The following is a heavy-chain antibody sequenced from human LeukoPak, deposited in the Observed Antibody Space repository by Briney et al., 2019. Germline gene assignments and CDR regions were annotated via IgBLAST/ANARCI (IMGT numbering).Heavy chain of an antibody. Sequence: QPGGSLRLSCAASGFTFSSYWMSWVRQAPGKGLEWVANIKQDGSEKYYVDSVKGRFTISRDNAKNSLYLQMNSLRAEDTAVYYCARDWLRGYYYYMDVWGKGTTVTVSS. CDR2: IKQDGSEK. V-gene: IGHV3-7*01. CDR1: GFTFSSYW. CDR3: ARDWLRGYYYYMDV. D-gene: IGHD5-12*01. J-gene: IGHJ6*03.